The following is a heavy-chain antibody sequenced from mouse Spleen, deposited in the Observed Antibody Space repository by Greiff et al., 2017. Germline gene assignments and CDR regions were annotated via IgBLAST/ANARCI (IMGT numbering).Heavy chain of an antibody. CDR1: GYSITSDYA. CDR2: ISYSGST. D-gene: IGHD1-1*01. V-gene: IGHV3-2*02. CDR3: ARNLYYYGSSYFDY. J-gene: IGHJ2*01. Sequence: VQLQQSGPGLVKPSQSLSLTCTVTGYSITSDYAWNWIRQFPGNKLEWMGYISYSGSTSYNPSLKSRISITRDTSKNQFFLQLNSVTTEDTATYYCARNLYYYGSSYFDYWGQGTTLTVSS.